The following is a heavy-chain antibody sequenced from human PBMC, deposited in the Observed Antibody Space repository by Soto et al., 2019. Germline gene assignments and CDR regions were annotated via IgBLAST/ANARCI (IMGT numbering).Heavy chain of an antibody. CDR2: IYYSGST. V-gene: IGHV4-30-4*01. Sequence: SETLSLTCTVSGGSISSGDYYWSWIRQPPGKGLEWIGYIYYSGSTYYNPSLKSRVTISVDTSKNQFSLKLSSVTAADTAVYYCARESIAVAGLNWLDPWGQGTLVT. J-gene: IGHJ5*02. D-gene: IGHD6-19*01. CDR3: ARESIAVAGLNWLDP. CDR1: GGSISSGDYY.